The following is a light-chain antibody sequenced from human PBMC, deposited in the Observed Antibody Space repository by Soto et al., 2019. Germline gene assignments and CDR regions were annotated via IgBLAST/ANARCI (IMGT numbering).Light chain of an antibody. CDR1: SSDVGAYNY. CDR2: EVS. CDR3: SSYTTIKTVV. Sequence: QSALTQPPSASGSPGQSVTISCTGTSSDVGAYNYVSWYQQHPGKAPKLMIYEVSKRPSGISDRFSGFKSANTAYLTISGVQPEDEADYHCSSYTTIKTVVFGGGTKLTVL. J-gene: IGLJ2*01. V-gene: IGLV2-8*01.